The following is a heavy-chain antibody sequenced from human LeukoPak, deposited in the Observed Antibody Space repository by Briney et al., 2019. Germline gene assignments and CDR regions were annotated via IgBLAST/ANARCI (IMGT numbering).Heavy chain of an antibody. D-gene: IGHD3-22*01. V-gene: IGHV4-4*07. J-gene: IGHJ4*02. Sequence: PSETLSLTCTVFGGSISSYYWSWIRQPAGKGLEWIGRIYTSGSTNYNPSLKSRVTMSVDTSKNQFSLKLSSVTAADTAVYYCARGPYYYDSSGSFDYWGQGTLVTVSS. CDR2: IYTSGST. CDR3: ARGPYYYDSSGSFDY. CDR1: GGSISSYY.